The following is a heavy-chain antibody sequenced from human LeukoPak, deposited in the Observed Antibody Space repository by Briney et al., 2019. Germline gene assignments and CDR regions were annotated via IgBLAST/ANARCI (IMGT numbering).Heavy chain of an antibody. J-gene: IGHJ4*02. CDR2: IYYSGST. D-gene: IGHD3-3*01. CDR1: GGSISTYY. Sequence: KPSETLSLTCTVSGGSISTYYWSWMRQPPGRGLEWIGYIYYSGSTNHNPSLQSRVTIPVDTSKNQFSLKLNSVTAADTAVYYCARGGVPGGFYGSFDYWGQGTLVSVSS. CDR3: ARGGVPGGFYGSFDY. V-gene: IGHV4-59*01.